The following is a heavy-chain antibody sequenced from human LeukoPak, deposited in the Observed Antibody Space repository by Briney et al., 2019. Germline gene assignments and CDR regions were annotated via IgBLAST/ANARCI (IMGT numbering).Heavy chain of an antibody. V-gene: IGHV5-51*01. Sequence: GESLKISCKGSGYSFTSYWIAWVRQMPGKGLEWMGIIYPGDSDTRYSPSFQGQVTISADKSISTAYLQWSSLKASDTAMYYCARETAIDFWSGSYLLFDPWGQGTLVTVSS. CDR2: IYPGDSDT. D-gene: IGHD3-3*01. CDR1: GYSFTSYW. CDR3: ARETAIDFWSGSYLLFDP. J-gene: IGHJ5*02.